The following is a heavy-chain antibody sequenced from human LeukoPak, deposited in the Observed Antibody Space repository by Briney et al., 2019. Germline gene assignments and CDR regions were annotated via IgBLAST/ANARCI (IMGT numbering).Heavy chain of an antibody. D-gene: IGHD5-12*01. V-gene: IGHV3-72*01. CDR2: SRDKGNSYST. J-gene: IGHJ4*02. Sequence: GGSLRLSCAASGFTFSDHYIDWVRQAPGKGLEWVGRSRDKGNSYSTAYAASVRGRFTISRDDSKNSLYLQMNSLKIEDTAVYYCARGGDYSGYDYYFDYWGQGTLVTVSS. CDR3: ARGGDYSGYDYYFDY. CDR1: GFTFSDHY.